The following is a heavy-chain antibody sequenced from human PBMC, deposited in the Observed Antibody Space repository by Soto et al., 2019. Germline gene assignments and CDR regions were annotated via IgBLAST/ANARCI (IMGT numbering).Heavy chain of an antibody. CDR1: GFTISNNY. J-gene: IGHJ2*01. D-gene: IGHD6-19*01. CDR3: ASVPVPGTTRYFDL. V-gene: IGHV3-66*01. CDR2: IYSGGST. Sequence: EVPLVESGGGLVQPGGSLRLSCAASGFTISNNYMSWVRQAPGKGLEWVSVIYSGGSTYYADSVKGRFTISRDNSKNTLYLQMNSLRADDTAVYYCASVPVPGTTRYFDLWGRGTLVTVSS.